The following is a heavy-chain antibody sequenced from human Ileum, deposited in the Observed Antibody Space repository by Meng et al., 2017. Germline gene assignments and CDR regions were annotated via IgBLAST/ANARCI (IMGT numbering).Heavy chain of an antibody. J-gene: IGHJ5*02. D-gene: IGHD5-18*01. V-gene: IGHV4-61*02. CDR3: ARGNGGGYSYGTNWCDR. Sequence: SETLSLTCTVSGGSVISGTYYWSWIRQPAGKGLEWVGRISTSGSTNYNPALKSRVIISLDTSKNQFSLRLSSVTAADTAVYYCARGNGGGYSYGTNWCDRWGQGTLVTVSS. CDR1: GGSVISGTYY. CDR2: ISTSGST.